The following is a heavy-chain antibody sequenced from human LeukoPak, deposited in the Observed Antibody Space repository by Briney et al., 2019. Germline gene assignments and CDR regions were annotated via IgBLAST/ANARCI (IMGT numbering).Heavy chain of an antibody. CDR2: INGDASNT. CDR1: GLTFNSYW. D-gene: IGHD3-16*01. J-gene: IGHJ5*02. CDR3: ARRAGGLARNNWFDP. V-gene: IGHV3-74*03. Sequence: GGSLRLSCAASGLTFNSYWMHWVRQVAGKGLVWVARINGDASNTTYADSVKGRFTISRDNSKNTMYLQMNSLRAVDTAVYYCARRAGGLARNNWFDPWGQGTLVTVSS.